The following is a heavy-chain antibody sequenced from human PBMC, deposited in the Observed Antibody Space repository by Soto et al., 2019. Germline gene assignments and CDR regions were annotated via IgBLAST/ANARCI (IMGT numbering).Heavy chain of an antibody. D-gene: IGHD2-2*03. V-gene: IGHV3-74*01. CDR2: INSDASHT. Sequence: EVQLVESGGGLVQPGGSLRLSCAASVFTFSTYWMHWIRQVPGKGLECVSRINSDASHTYYADSVKGRFTISRDNAKNTRHLEMNSLRAEATAGYYCVRDGKCSTTSCYGNWFDPWGQGTLVTGSS. J-gene: IGHJ5*02. CDR3: VRDGKCSTTSCYGNWFDP. CDR1: VFTFSTYW.